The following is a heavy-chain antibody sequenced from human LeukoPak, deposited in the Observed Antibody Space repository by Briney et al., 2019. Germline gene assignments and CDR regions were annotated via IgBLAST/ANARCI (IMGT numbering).Heavy chain of an antibody. Sequence: SETLSLTCTVSGGSISSYYWSWIRQPPGKGLEWIGYIYYSGSTNYNPSLKSRVTMSVDTSKNQFSLKLSSVTAADTAVYYCARVNSSGGYFDYWGQGTLVTVSS. CDR2: IYYSGST. V-gene: IGHV4-59*01. J-gene: IGHJ4*02. D-gene: IGHD6-25*01. CDR3: ARVNSSGGYFDY. CDR1: GGSISSYY.